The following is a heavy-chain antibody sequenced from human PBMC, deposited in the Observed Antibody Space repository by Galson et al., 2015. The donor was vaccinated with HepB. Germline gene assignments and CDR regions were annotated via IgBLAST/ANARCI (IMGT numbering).Heavy chain of an antibody. D-gene: IGHD3-10*01. J-gene: IGHJ4*01. CDR2: IYYTGST. Sequence: ETLSLTCIVSGGPISSGSHYWGWIRQPPGKGLEWIGSIYYTGSTYYNPSLKSRVTISVDTSENQFSLRLSSVTAADTALYYCARQEMPPHVRVFDSWGQGTLVTVSS. CDR3: ARQEMPPHVRVFDS. V-gene: IGHV4-39*01. CDR1: GGPISSGSHY.